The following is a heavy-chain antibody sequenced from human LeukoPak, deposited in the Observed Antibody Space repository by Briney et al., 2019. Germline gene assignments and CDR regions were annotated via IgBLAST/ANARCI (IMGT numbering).Heavy chain of an antibody. CDR2: IKKDGSQK. CDR3: ARDGERCSRTNCYGPGDY. V-gene: IGHV3-7*01. CDR1: GFTFSSYW. Sequence: GGSLRLSCAASGFTFSSYWMIWVRQAPGKGLEWVANIKKDGSQKYYVDSVKGRFTISRDNAKNSLYLQMNSLRAEDTAVYYCARDGERCSRTNCYGPGDYWGQGTLVTVSS. D-gene: IGHD2-2*01. J-gene: IGHJ4*02.